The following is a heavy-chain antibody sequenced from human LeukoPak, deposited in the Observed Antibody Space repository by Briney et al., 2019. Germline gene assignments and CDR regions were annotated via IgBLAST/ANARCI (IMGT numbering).Heavy chain of an antibody. Sequence: SQTLSLTCSVSGASISSGNHYWSWVRQHPGKGLEWIGYISYTGSTYDNPSLESRLTMSVDTSKNQFSLKLNSVTAADTAVYFCARVVVSAALDLWGQGTLVTVSS. D-gene: IGHD2-21*02. CDR3: ARVVVSAALDL. V-gene: IGHV4-31*03. J-gene: IGHJ4*02. CDR2: ISYTGST. CDR1: GASISSGNHY.